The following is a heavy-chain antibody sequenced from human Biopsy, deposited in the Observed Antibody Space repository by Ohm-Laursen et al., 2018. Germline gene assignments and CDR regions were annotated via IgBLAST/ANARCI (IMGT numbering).Heavy chain of an antibody. Sequence: SETLSLTCAAYGGSFNGYFWSWICQPPGKGLERIGDITHRWSTNYCPPLKIRVIISVDPAKKQLSLGLRSVTAADTAVYYCARVPLPGIGAAYQGRFLYGMDVWGQGTTVSVSS. CDR3: ARVPLPGIGAAYQGRFLYGMDV. CDR1: GGSFNGYF. V-gene: IGHV4-34*01. CDR2: ITHRWST. J-gene: IGHJ6*02. D-gene: IGHD6-13*01.